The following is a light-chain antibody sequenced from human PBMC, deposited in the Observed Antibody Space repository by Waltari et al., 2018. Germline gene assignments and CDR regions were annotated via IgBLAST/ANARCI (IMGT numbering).Light chain of an antibody. CDR3: QSYDSSNQGV. V-gene: IGLV6-57*02. Sequence: NFMLTQPHSVSESPGKTVTISCTGSSCSIASNYVQWHQQRPGSAPTTVIYEDNQRPSGVPDRFSGSIDSSSNSASLTISGLKTEDEADYYCQSYDSSNQGVFGGGTKLTVL. CDR1: SCSIASNY. CDR2: EDN. J-gene: IGLJ3*02.